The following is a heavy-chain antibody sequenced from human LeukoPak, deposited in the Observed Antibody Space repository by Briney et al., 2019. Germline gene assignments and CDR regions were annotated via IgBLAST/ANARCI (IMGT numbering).Heavy chain of an antibody. J-gene: IGHJ4*02. Sequence: SETLSLTCTVSGVSISNYFWSWIRQPAGKGLEWIGRIYTRGTTNYNPSLKSRVTMSVDTSKNQFSLRLRSVTAADTAVYYCARGQGHCSGGTCYSKWVDYWGQGTLVTVSS. CDR3: ARGQGHCSGGTCYSKWVDY. CDR1: GVSISNYF. V-gene: IGHV4-4*07. CDR2: IYTRGTT. D-gene: IGHD2-15*01.